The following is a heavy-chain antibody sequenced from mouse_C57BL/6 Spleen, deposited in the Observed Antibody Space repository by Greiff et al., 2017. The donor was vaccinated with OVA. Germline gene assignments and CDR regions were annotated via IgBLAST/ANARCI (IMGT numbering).Heavy chain of an antibody. CDR2: INPNNGGT. V-gene: IGHV1-26*01. J-gene: IGHJ2*01. CDR1: GYTFTDYY. CDR3: ARRWGGYFDY. Sequence: VQLQQSGPELVKPGASVKISCKASGYTFTDYYMNWVKQSHGKSLEWIGDINPNNGGTSYNQKFKGKATLTVDKSSSTAYMELRSLTSEDSAVYYCARRWGGYFDYWGQGTTLTVSS. D-gene: IGHD1-1*02.